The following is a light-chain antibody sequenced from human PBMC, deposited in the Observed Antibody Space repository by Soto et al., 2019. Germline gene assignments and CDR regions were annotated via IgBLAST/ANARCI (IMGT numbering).Light chain of an antibody. CDR1: QSVSSY. CDR3: QRRSNGPLP. Sequence: EIVLTQSPATLSLSPGERATLSCRASQSVSSYLAWYQQKPGQAPRLLIYDASNRATGIPARFSGSGSGTDFPLPISSLEPEDFAFYYCQRRSNGPLPFGQGTRREIK. CDR2: DAS. V-gene: IGKV3-11*01. J-gene: IGKJ5*01.